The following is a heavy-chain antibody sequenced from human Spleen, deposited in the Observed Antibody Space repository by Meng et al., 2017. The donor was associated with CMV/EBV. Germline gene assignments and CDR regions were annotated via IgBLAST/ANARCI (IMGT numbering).Heavy chain of an antibody. V-gene: IGHV3-20*04. CDR3: ARERERGYSYGEGGY. CDR2: INWNGGST. Sequence: GESLKISCAASGFSFDEYGMSWVRQAPGKGLEWVSGINWNGGSTGYADSMKGRFTISRDNSKSTLYLQMNSLRPDDTAVYYCARERERGYSYGEGGYWGQGTLVTVSS. J-gene: IGHJ4*02. D-gene: IGHD5-18*01. CDR1: GFSFDEYG.